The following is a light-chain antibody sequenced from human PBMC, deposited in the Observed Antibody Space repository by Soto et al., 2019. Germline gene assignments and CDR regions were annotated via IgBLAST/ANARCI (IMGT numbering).Light chain of an antibody. CDR2: SAS. CDR3: QQYNNWWT. CDR1: HIVRYND. Sequence: VMTQSPSTLCVSPGESATLSFSASHIVRYNDLSWYQQKPGQASRLLIYSASTRASGIPARFSGSGSGTEFTLTISSLQSEDFAVYYCQQYNNWWTFGQGTKV. J-gene: IGKJ1*01. V-gene: IGKV3-15*01.